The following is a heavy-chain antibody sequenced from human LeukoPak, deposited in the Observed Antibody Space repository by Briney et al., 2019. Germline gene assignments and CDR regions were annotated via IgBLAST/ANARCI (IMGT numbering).Heavy chain of an antibody. V-gene: IGHV4-38-2*01. CDR2: IYHSGST. CDR1: GYSISSGYY. CDR3: ARVGVQRTFDY. Sequence: SETLSLTCAVSGYSISSGYYWGWIRQPPGKGLEWIGSIYHSGSTYYNPSLKSRVTISVDTSKNQFSLKLSSATAADTAVYYCARVGVQRTFDYWGQGTLVTVSS. D-gene: IGHD5-18*01. J-gene: IGHJ4*02.